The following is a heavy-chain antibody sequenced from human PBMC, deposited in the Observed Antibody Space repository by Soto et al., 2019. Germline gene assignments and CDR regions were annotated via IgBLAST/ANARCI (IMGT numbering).Heavy chain of an antibody. V-gene: IGHV3-23*01. D-gene: IGHD2-21*02. J-gene: IGHJ3*01. CDR3: AKKGLGSLATYCNYGDCHYAFDL. CDR1: GFTFTNYA. Sequence: EVQLLESGGGLVQPGGSLRLSCAASGFTFTNYAMSWVRQAPGKGLEWVSTVSGGGDGAYYADSVKGRFSTSRDNSWNPVHLQMKSLRAEDTAVYYCAKKGLGSLATYCNYGDCHYAFDLWGQGTIVTVSS. CDR2: VSGGGDGA.